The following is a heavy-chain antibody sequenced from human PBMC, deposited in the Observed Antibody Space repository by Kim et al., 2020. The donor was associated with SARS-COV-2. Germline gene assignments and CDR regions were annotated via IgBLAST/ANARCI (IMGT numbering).Heavy chain of an antibody. CDR1: GDSASHYF. D-gene: IGHD1-26*01. CDR3: AGSSSGNYLSL. V-gene: IGHV4-59*02. J-gene: IGHJ3*01. CDR2: VFYTGHP. Sequence: SETLSLTCTVSGDSASHYFYNWVRQSPGKGLEWIGNVFYTGHPNYNPSLRSRVSMSVDMLQSHLYLNLSSVTAADTGVYYCAGSSSGNYLSLWGQGTSVTVSA.